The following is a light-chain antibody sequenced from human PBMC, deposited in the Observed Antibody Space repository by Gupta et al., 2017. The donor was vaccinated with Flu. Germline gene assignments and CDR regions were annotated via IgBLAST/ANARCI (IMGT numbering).Light chain of an antibody. CDR1: LYIGSY. CDR2: DAS. CDR3: QQRTNWPKT. V-gene: IGKV3-11*01. Sequence: GERATLSCRAILYIGSYLAWYQQKPGQAPRLLISDASNRATGIPARFSGSGSGTDFTLTISNLEPEDVAVYYCQQRTNWPKTFGQGTKVEIK. J-gene: IGKJ1*01.